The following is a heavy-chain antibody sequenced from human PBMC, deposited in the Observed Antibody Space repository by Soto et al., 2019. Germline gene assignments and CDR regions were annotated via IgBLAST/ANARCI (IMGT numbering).Heavy chain of an antibody. V-gene: IGHV1-18*01. Sequence: ASVKLSCKASGYTFTSYGISWVRQAPGQGLEWMGWISAYNGNTNYAQKLQGRVTMTTDTSTSTAYMERRSLRSDDTAVYYCARGPVAVADGAFDIWGQGTMVTLSS. CDR1: GYTFTSYG. CDR3: ARGPVAVADGAFDI. D-gene: IGHD6-19*01. J-gene: IGHJ3*02. CDR2: ISAYNGNT.